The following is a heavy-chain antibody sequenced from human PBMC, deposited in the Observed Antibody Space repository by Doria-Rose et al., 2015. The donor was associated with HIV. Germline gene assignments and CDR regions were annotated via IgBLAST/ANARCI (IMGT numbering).Heavy chain of an antibody. CDR1: GGSISHYY. CDR2: IFYTEST. J-gene: IGHJ4*02. V-gene: IGHV4-59*01. D-gene: IGHD1-26*01. CDR3: ARVLSGTYDY. Sequence: QVQLQESGPGLVKPSETLSLTCSVSGGSISHYYWSWIRQPPGKRLKYIGDIFYTESTNDSPTLKSRVSISIDTSKNKFSLSLSSVTAADTAVYYCARVLSGTYDYWGQGPLVTVSS.